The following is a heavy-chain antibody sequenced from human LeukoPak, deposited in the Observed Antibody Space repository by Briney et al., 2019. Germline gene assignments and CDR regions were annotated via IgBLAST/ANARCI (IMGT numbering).Heavy chain of an antibody. J-gene: IGHJ5*02. CDR1: GDTFTSSS. CDR2: INTYNGNT. Sequence: ASVTVTCTVSGDTFTSSSNNWVRQAPGQGLEWMGWINTYNGNTNYAQKLQGRVPMTTDTSTTTAYMELRSLRTDDTDAYYCAIMRVYGSAPWAKGTLVTVPS. D-gene: IGHD3-10*01. CDR3: AIMRVYGSAP. V-gene: IGHV1-18*01.